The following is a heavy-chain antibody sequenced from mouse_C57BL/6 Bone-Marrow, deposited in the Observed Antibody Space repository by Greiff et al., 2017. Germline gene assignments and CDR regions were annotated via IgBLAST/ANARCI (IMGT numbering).Heavy chain of an antibody. D-gene: IGHD1-1*01. Sequence: VQLKESGPELVKPGASVKISCKASGYSFTGYYMNWVKQSPEKSLEWIGEINPSTGGTTYNQKFKAKATVTVYKSSSTAYMQLKSLTSEDSAVYYCARDYYGPAYWGQGTLVTVSA. J-gene: IGHJ3*01. CDR1: GYSFTGYY. V-gene: IGHV1-42*01. CDR2: INPSTGGT. CDR3: ARDYYGPAY.